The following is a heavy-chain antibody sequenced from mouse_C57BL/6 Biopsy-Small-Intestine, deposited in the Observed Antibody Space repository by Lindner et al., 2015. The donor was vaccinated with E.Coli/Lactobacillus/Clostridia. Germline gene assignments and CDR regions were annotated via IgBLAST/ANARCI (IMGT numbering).Heavy chain of an antibody. CDR3: ARPGPYYAMDY. J-gene: IGHJ4*01. CDR2: ISSGSSTI. V-gene: IGHV5-17*01. D-gene: IGHD4-1*01. CDR1: GFTFSDYG. Sequence: VQLQESGGGLVKPGGSLKLSCAASGFTFSDYGMHWVRQAPEKGLEWVAYISSGSSTIYYADTVKGRFTISRDNAKNTLFLQMTSLRSEDTATYYCARPGPYYAMDYWGQGTSVTVSS.